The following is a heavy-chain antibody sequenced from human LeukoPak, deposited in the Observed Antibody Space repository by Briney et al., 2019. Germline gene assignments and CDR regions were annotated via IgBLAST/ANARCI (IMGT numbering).Heavy chain of an antibody. Sequence: HPGGTLRLSCAASGFTFSTYGMSWVRQAPEKGLEWVSTISGSGGSTYYADSVKGRFTISRDNSKNTLYLQMNSLRAEDTAVYYCAKDRGYSLFDYWGQGTLVTVSS. CDR2: ISGSGGST. CDR1: GFTFSTYG. CDR3: AKDRGYSLFDY. V-gene: IGHV3-23*01. J-gene: IGHJ4*02. D-gene: IGHD5-18*01.